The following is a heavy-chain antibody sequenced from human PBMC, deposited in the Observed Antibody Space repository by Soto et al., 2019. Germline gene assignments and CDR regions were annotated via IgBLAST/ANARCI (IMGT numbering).Heavy chain of an antibody. CDR1: GGDFKNYG. Sequence: QVQLVQSGAEVKKPGSSVKVSCKTSGGDFKNYGVSWVRQAPGQGLEWMGGIVPMFGSANYGQIFQGRVTITAADLTSTTYMELSGLKPADTAIYYCAREIAATGFHFWGQGTLVIVSS. CDR2: IVPMFGSA. CDR3: AREIAATGFHF. D-gene: IGHD3-9*01. J-gene: IGHJ4*02. V-gene: IGHV1-69*12.